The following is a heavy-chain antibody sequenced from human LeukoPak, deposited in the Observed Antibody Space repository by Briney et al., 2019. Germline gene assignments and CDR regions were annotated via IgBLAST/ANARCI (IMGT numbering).Heavy chain of an antibody. D-gene: IGHD3-3*01. J-gene: IGHJ6*02. V-gene: IGHV3-11*01. CDR1: GFTFSDYY. CDR2: ISSSGSTM. CDR3: ARGGYYDFWSGHYYYGMDV. Sequence: GGSLRLSCAASGFTFSDYYMSWIRQAPGKGLEWVSYISSSGSTMYYADSVKGRFTISRDNAKNSLYLQMNSLRAEDTAVYYCARGGYYDFWSGHYYYGMDVWGQGTTVTVSS.